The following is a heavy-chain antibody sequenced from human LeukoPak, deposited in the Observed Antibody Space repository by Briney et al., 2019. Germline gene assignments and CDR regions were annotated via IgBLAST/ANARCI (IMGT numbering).Heavy chain of an antibody. D-gene: IGHD4-17*01. CDR2: MYNSGST. CDR3: ARGIESYGDYGY. J-gene: IGHJ4*02. CDR1: GGAISGSY. V-gene: IGHV4-59*01. Sequence: SETLSLTCTVSGGAISGSYWSWIRQPPGKGLEWIAYMYNSGSTNYNPSLKSRVTISIDTSKNQFSLKLSSLTAADTAIYYCARGIESYGDYGYWGQGILVTVSS.